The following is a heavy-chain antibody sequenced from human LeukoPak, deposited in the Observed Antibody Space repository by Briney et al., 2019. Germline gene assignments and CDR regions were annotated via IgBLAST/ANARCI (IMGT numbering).Heavy chain of an antibody. D-gene: IGHD4-17*01. CDR3: ASHDYGDYSGLDV. V-gene: IGHV4-61*02. J-gene: IGHJ6*04. CDR1: GGSISSGSYY. Sequence: SETLSLTCTVSGGSISSGSYYWSWIRQPAGKGLEWIGRIYTSGSTNSNPSLKSRVTMSVDTSKNQSSLKLSSMTAADTAVYYCASHDYGDYSGLDVWGKGTTVTVSS. CDR2: IYTSGST.